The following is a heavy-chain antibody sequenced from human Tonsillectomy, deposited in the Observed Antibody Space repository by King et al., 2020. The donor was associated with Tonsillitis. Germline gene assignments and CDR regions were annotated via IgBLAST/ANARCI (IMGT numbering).Heavy chain of an antibody. CDR3: ARDIGDWGDY. CDR2: IISSFAPA. V-gene: IGHV1-69*06. CDR1: GGTYSDYA. J-gene: IGHJ4*02. D-gene: IGHD3-10*01. Sequence: RLVQSGAEVKKPGSSVMVSCKTSGGTYSDYAFSWVRQAPGQGLEWMGGIISSFAPAIYAKKFQGRVTITVDKSTSTTYMKLTSLRSEDTAVYYCARDIGDWGDYWGQGTLVTVSS.